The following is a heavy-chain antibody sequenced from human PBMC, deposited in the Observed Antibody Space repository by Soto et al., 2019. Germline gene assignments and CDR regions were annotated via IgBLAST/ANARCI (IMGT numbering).Heavy chain of an antibody. CDR3: ARVQTAMAYQYYFDY. Sequence: EVQLVESGGGLVQPGGSLRLSCAASGFTVSSNYMSWVRQAPGKGLEWVSVIYSGGSTYYADSVKGRFTISRHNSKNTLYLQMNSLRAEETAVYYCARVQTAMAYQYYFDYWGQGTLVTVSS. CDR2: IYSGGST. V-gene: IGHV3-53*04. CDR1: GFTVSSNY. J-gene: IGHJ4*02. D-gene: IGHD5-18*01.